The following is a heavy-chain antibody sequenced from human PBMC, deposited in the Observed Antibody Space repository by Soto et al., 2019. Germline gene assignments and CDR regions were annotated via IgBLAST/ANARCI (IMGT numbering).Heavy chain of an antibody. Sequence: QVQLQQWGAGLLKPSETLSLTCAVYGGSCSGYYWSWIRQPPGKGLEWIGEINHSGSTNYNPSLKSRVTISVDTSKNQFSLKLSSVTAADTAVYYCARGDSSSWYGMDVWGQGTTVTVSS. J-gene: IGHJ6*02. CDR3: ARGDSSSWYGMDV. CDR1: GGSCSGYY. V-gene: IGHV4-34*01. CDR2: INHSGST. D-gene: IGHD6-13*01.